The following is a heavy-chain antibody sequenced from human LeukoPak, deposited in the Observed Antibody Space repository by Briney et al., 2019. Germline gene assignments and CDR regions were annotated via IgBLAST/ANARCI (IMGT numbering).Heavy chain of an antibody. CDR1: GFTVSSNY. D-gene: IGHD3-3*01. CDR2: IYSGGST. V-gene: IGHV3-66*01. CDR3: AKDAQFGVVFMDYYYMDV. Sequence: GGSLRLSCAASGFTVSSNYMSWVRQAPGKGLEWVSVIYSGGSTYYADSVKGRFTISRDNSKNTLYLQMNSLRAEDTAVYYCAKDAQFGVVFMDYYYMDVWGKGTTVTVSS. J-gene: IGHJ6*03.